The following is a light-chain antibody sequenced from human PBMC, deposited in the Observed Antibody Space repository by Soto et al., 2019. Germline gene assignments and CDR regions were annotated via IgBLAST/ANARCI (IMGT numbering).Light chain of an antibody. Sequence: QTVVTQEPSLTVSPGGTVTLTCASSTGAVTSGYYPNWVQQKPGQEPSALIYSTSNKHPWTPGRFAGSLLGGKAALTLSGVQPEEEAEYYCPLYYGGYYVFGTGTKLTVL. V-gene: IGLV7-43*01. J-gene: IGLJ1*01. CDR3: PLYYGGYYV. CDR2: STS. CDR1: TGAVTSGYY.